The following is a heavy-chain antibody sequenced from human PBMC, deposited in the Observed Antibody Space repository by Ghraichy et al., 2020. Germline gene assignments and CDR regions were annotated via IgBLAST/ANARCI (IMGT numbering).Heavy chain of an antibody. J-gene: IGHJ4*02. V-gene: IGHV3-33*01. D-gene: IGHD3-10*01. CDR3: ARDHGSGSYPLYYFDY. Sequence: GGSLRLSCAASGFTFSSYGMHWVRQAPGKGLEWVAIIWYDGSNKYYADSVKGRFTISRDNSKNTLYLQMNSLRAEDTAVYYCARDHGSGSYPLYYFDYWGQGTLVTVSS. CDR1: GFTFSSYG. CDR2: IWYDGSNK.